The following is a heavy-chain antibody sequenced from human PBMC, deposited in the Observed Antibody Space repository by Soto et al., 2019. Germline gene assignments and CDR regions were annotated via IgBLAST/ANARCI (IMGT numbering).Heavy chain of an antibody. CDR3: AREVVLTEWYFDN. V-gene: IGHV3-30-3*01. Sequence: QVQLMESGGGVVQPGGSLRLSYVTSGFTFSRYSMHWFRQAPGKGLEWVAVTSSDGGTKFYADSVKGRFTVSRDNSKNTLYLHMNSLRPEDTAVYYCAREVVLTEWYFDNWGQGILVTVSS. CDR2: TSSDGGTK. J-gene: IGHJ4*02. D-gene: IGHD2-21*01. CDR1: GFTFSRYS.